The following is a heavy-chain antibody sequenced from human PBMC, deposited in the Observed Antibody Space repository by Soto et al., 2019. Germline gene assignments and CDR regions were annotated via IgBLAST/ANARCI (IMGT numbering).Heavy chain of an antibody. CDR3: ARVFLTVVTEAYPYGMDV. CDR1: GYTFTSYY. V-gene: IGHV1-46*01. Sequence: ASVKITCKASGYTFTSYYMHWVRQAPGQGLEWMGIINPSGGSTSYAQKFQGRVTMTRDTSTSTVYMELSSLRSEDTAVYYCARVFLTVVTEAYPYGMDVWRQGTSVAVS. J-gene: IGHJ6*02. CDR2: INPSGGST. D-gene: IGHD3-16*01.